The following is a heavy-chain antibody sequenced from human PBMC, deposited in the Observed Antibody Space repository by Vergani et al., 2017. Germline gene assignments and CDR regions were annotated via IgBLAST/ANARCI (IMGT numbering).Heavy chain of an antibody. D-gene: IGHD2-15*01. CDR1: GGSISSYY. Sequence: QVQLQESGPGLVKPSETLSLTCTVSGGSISSYYWSWIRQPPGKGLEWIRYIYYSGSTNYNPSLKSRVTISVDTSKNQFSLKLSSVTAADTAVYYCARGRCSGGSCYSYWGQGTLVTVSS. V-gene: IGHV4-59*01. CDR2: IYYSGST. J-gene: IGHJ4*02. CDR3: ARGRCSGGSCYSY.